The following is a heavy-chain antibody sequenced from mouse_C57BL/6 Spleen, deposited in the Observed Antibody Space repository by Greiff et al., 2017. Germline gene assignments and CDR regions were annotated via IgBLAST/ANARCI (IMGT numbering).Heavy chain of an antibody. Sequence: QVQLQQPGAELVKPGASVKMSCQASGYTFTSYWLTWVKQRPGQGLEWIGDIYPGSGSTNYNEKFKSKATLTVDTSSSTAYMQLSSLTSEDSAVYYCARYYSNYGRGYYAMDYWGQGTSVTVSS. J-gene: IGHJ4*01. D-gene: IGHD2-5*01. V-gene: IGHV1-55*01. CDR3: ARYYSNYGRGYYAMDY. CDR1: GYTFTSYW. CDR2: IYPGSGST.